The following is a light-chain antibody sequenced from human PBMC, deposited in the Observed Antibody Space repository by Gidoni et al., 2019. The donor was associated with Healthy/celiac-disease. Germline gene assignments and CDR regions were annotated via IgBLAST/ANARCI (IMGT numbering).Light chain of an antibody. V-gene: IGKV1-8*01. Sequence: AIRMTQSPSSFSASTGDRVTITCRASQGISSYLAWSQQKPGKAPKLLIYAASTLQCGLPSMFSGSGSGTDFTLTISCLHSEDFATYYCQQYYRYPVSFGQGTKLEIK. CDR3: QQYYRYPVS. J-gene: IGKJ2*03. CDR1: QGISSY. CDR2: AAS.